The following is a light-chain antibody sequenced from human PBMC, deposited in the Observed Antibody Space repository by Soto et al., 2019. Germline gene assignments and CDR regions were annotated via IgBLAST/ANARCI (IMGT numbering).Light chain of an antibody. Sequence: DIQMTQSPSTLSASVGDRVTISCRASQTINSWLAWYQQKPGKAPKLLIYDASSLESGVPSRFSGSGSGTEFTLTISSLQPDDFATYCCQQYNTYSWTLGQGAKVDIK. V-gene: IGKV1-5*01. J-gene: IGKJ1*01. CDR2: DAS. CDR3: QQYNTYSWT. CDR1: QTINSW.